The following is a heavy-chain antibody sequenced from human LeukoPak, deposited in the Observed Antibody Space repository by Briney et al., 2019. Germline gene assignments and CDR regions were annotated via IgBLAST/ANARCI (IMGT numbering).Heavy chain of an antibody. J-gene: IGHJ6*03. Sequence: AASVKVSCKASGGTFSSYAISWVRQAPEQGLEWMGGIIPIFGTANYAQKFQGRVTITTAESTSPAYMELSSLRSEDTAVYYCARGAYVAPNYYYYMDVWGKGTTVTVSS. CDR3: ARGAYVAPNYYYYMDV. CDR1: GGTFSSYA. V-gene: IGHV1-69*05. CDR2: IIPIFGTA. D-gene: IGHD2-21*01.